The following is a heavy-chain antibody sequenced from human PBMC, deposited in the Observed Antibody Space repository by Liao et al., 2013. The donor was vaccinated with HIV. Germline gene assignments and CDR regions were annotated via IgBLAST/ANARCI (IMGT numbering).Heavy chain of an antibody. V-gene: IGHV4-59*12. CDR3: ARGFRLRLGLVDY. Sequence: QVPLQESGSGLVKPSETLSLTCTVSGGSISNYYWSWIRQPPGKGLEWIGYIYYSGSTNYNPSLKSRVTISVETSKNQFSLKLSSVTAADTAVYYCARGFRLRLGLVDYWGQGTLVTVSS. CDR1: GGSISNYY. J-gene: IGHJ4*02. D-gene: IGHD3-16*01. CDR2: IYYSGST.